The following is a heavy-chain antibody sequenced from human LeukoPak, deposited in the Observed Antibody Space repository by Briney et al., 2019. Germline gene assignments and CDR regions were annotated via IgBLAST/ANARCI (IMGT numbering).Heavy chain of an antibody. Sequence: GGSLRLSCVASGFSAFGLSSYAMSWVRQAPGKGLEWVCGVSASGFTSYADSVKGRFTISRDKSKNTVYLDMDTLRAEDTALYYCAKARTANDYGAGSFYKGFDSWGQGTLVTVSS. J-gene: IGHJ4*02. CDR3: AKARTANDYGAGSFYKGFDS. V-gene: IGHV3-23*01. D-gene: IGHD3-10*01. CDR2: VSASGFT. CDR1: GFSAFGLSSYA.